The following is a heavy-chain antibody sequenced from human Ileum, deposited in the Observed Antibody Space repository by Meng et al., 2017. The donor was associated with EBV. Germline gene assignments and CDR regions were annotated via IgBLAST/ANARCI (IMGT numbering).Heavy chain of an antibody. CDR2: ISTNTGNP. V-gene: IGHV7-4-1*02. CDR1: GYPFPRNA. CDR3: ARDSGYTRSWSGDY. D-gene: IGHD6-13*01. J-gene: IGHJ4*02. Sequence: VQLVQSGFRLKKPGASVKVSVKASGYPFPRNAINWVRQAPGQGLGWMGWISTNTGNPTYAQGFAGRFVFSLDTSVSTAYLQISGLKAEDTAIYYCARDSGYTRSWSGDYWGQGTLVTVSS.